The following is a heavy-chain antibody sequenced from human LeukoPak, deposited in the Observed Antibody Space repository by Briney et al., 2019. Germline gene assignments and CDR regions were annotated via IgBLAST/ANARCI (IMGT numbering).Heavy chain of an antibody. CDR3: ARVLRITMIVVVPRGWFDP. CDR1: GGSISSSSYY. CDR2: IYYSGST. D-gene: IGHD3-22*01. Sequence: SETLSLTCTVSGGSISSSSYYWGWIRQPPWKGLEWIGTIYYSGSTYYNPSLKSRVTISVDTSKNQFSLKLSSVTAADTAVYYCARVLRITMIVVVPRGWFDPWGQGTLVTVSS. J-gene: IGHJ5*02. V-gene: IGHV4-39*07.